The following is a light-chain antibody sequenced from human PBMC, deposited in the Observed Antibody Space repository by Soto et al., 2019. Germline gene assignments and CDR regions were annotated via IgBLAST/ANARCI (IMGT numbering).Light chain of an antibody. CDR3: QQRRNWPPRYT. J-gene: IGKJ2*01. CDR2: DAS. V-gene: IGKV3-11*01. Sequence: EIVLTQSPATLSLSPGERATLSCRASQSVSNFLAWYQQKPGQAPRLLIYDASNRATGIPARFSGSGSGTDFTLTISSLEPEDCAVYYCQQRRNWPPRYTFGQGTKLEIK. CDR1: QSVSNF.